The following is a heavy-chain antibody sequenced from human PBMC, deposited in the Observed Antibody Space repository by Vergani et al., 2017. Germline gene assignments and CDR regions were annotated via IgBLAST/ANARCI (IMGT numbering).Heavy chain of an antibody. V-gene: IGHV4-59*01. CDR3: ARATMVREVKGFDY. CDR1: GGSISSSY. Sequence: QVQLQESGPGLVKPSETLSLTCPVSGGSISSSYWSWIRQPPGKGLEWIGYIYYSGSTNYNPSLKSRVTISVDTSKNQFSLKLSSVTAADTAVYYCARATMVREVKGFDYWGQGTLVTVSS. J-gene: IGHJ4*02. CDR2: IYYSGST. D-gene: IGHD3-10*01.